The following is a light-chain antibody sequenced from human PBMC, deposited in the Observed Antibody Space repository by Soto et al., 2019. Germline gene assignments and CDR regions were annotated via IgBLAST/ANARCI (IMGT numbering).Light chain of an antibody. CDR1: QSVRSD. Sequence: EIVMTQSPATLSVSPGERANLSCRASQSVRSDVAWYQQNPGQAPRLLRYGASTRATGIPARFSGSGSGTELKFTTNILQSEDFAVYDCQPYKNWAPWTFGQGTNIDIK. J-gene: IGKJ1*01. CDR2: GAS. V-gene: IGKV3-15*01. CDR3: QPYKNWAPWT.